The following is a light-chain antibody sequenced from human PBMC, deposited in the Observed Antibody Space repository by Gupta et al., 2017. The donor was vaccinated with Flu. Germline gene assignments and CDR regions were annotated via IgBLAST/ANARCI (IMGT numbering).Light chain of an antibody. Sequence: IQMTQSPSTLSTSVGDRVTITCRASQGIGTWLAWYQQKPGRAPKLLIYQASPLESGVPSRFSGSGSGTEFTLTITSLQPDEFATYFCAQYNDWTFGPGTKLKIK. CDR2: QAS. CDR1: QGIGTW. V-gene: IGKV1-5*03. CDR3: AQYNDWT. J-gene: IGKJ1*01.